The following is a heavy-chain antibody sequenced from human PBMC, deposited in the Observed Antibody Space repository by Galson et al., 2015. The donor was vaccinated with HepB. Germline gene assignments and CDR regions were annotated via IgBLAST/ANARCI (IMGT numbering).Heavy chain of an antibody. Sequence: SLRLSCAASGFTFSSYAMHWVRQAPGKGLEWVAVISYDGSNKYYADSVKGRFTISRDNSKNTLYLQMNSLRAEDTAVYYCARDNSRYSSSWPEYYFDYWGQGTLVTVSS. CDR3: ARDNSRYSSSWPEYYFDY. J-gene: IGHJ4*02. D-gene: IGHD6-13*01. V-gene: IGHV3-30-3*01. CDR1: GFTFSSYA. CDR2: ISYDGSNK.